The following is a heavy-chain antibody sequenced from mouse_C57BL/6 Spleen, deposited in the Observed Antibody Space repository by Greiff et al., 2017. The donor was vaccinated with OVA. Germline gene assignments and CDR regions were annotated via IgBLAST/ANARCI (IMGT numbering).Heavy chain of an antibody. CDR2: IYPGDGDT. D-gene: IGHD6-1*01. CDR1: GYAFSSSW. Sequence: QVQLQQSGPELVKPGASVKISCKASGYAFSSSWMNWVKQRPGKGLEWIGRIYPGDGDTNYNGKFKGKATLTADKSSSTAYMQLSSLTSEDSAVYFCARLAARNDFDYWGQGTTLTVSS. J-gene: IGHJ2*01. CDR3: ARLAARNDFDY. V-gene: IGHV1-82*01.